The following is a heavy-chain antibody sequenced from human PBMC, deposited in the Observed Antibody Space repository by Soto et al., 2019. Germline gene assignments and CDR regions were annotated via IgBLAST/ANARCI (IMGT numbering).Heavy chain of an antibody. Sequence: KPSETLSLTCAVYGGSFSGYYWIWIRQPPGKGLEWIGEINHSGSTNYNPSLKSRVTISVDTSKNQFSLKLSSVTAADTAVYYCASTGYSSGWWTLIDYWGQGTLVTVSS. D-gene: IGHD6-19*01. CDR1: GGSFSGYY. CDR2: INHSGST. V-gene: IGHV4-34*01. CDR3: ASTGYSSGWWTLIDY. J-gene: IGHJ4*02.